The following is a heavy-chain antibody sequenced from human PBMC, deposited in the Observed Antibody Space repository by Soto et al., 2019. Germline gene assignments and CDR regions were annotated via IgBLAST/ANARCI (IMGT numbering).Heavy chain of an antibody. CDR2: ISGSSAST. CDR1: GFTFSSYS. CDR3: ARKSNWNYGMDV. V-gene: IGHV3-21*01. D-gene: IGHD3-3*01. J-gene: IGHJ6*02. Sequence: PGESLRLSCVGSGFTFSSYSMNWVRQAPGKGLEWVSSISGSSASTYSADSVKGRFTISRDNAKNSLYLQMNSLRAEDTAVYYCARKSNWNYGMDVWGQGTTVTVSS.